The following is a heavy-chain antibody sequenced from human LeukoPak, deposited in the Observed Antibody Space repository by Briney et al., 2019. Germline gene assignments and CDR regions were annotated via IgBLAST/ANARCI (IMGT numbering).Heavy chain of an antibody. CDR2: MNPNRGDT. Sequence: ASVKVSCKASGYTFTSYDIHWVRQATGQGLEWMGRMNPNRGDTDYAQKFQGRVTMTRDTSTSTVYMELSSLRSEDTAVYYCARGHDFWSGTYYFDYWGQGTLVTVSS. D-gene: IGHD3-3*01. CDR1: GYTFTSYD. J-gene: IGHJ4*02. V-gene: IGHV1-8*01. CDR3: ARGHDFWSGTYYFDY.